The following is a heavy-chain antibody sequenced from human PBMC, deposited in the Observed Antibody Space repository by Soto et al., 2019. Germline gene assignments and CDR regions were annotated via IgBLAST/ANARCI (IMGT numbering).Heavy chain of an antibody. CDR1: GFTFSDYT. CDR3: ARDRKTYYDFWSGYLTGY. J-gene: IGHJ4*02. D-gene: IGHD3-3*01. V-gene: IGHV3-30-3*01. Sequence: LKISCAASGFTFSDYTINWVRQAPGKGLEWVALISSDGSNKYYADSVKGRFTISRDTSRNTLYLQMNSLRAEDTAVYYCARDRKTYYDFWSGYLTGYWGQGTLVTVSS. CDR2: ISSDGSNK.